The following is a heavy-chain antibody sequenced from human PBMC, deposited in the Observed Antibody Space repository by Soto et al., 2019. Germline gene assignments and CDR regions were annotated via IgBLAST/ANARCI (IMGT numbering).Heavy chain of an antibody. V-gene: IGHV1-46*02. Sequence: QVQLVQSGAEVRKPGASVKVSCKPSGYTFNTYYLPWLRQAPGQALEWMGVIHPRGGGTTYAQKFLVRVTVTRDTSTTTVFMELSSLRSDVTAVYYCARGGHIAVVTASFDNWGQGTLVSVSS. D-gene: IGHD2-21*02. CDR1: GYTFNTYY. CDR2: IHPRGGGT. J-gene: IGHJ4*02. CDR3: ARGGHIAVVTASFDN.